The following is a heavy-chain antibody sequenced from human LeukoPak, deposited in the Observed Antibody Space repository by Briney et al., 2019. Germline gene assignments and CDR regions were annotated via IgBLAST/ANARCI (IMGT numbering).Heavy chain of an antibody. J-gene: IGHJ4*02. D-gene: IGHD2-15*01. V-gene: IGHV3-9*01. CDR3: AKGIYCSGGSCYRVPHFDY. CDR1: GFTFDDYA. CDR2: ISWNSGSI. Sequence: GGSLRLSCAASGFTFDDYAMHWVRQAPGKGLEWVSGISWNSGSIGYADSVKGRFTISRDNAKNSLYLQMNSLRAEDTALYYCAKGIYCSGGSCYRVPHFDYWGQGTLVTVFS.